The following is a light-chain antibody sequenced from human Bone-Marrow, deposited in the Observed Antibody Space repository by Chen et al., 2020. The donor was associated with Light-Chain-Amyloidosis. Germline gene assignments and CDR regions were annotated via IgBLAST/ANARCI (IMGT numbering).Light chain of an antibody. Sequence: EIVLTQSPATLSLSPGVRATLSCRASQSVRNHLAWYQQKPGQAPRLLIYDASTRATGIPARFSGSGSGTDFTLTINSLEPEDFAVYYCQQRSSWPITFGPGTRVDIK. CDR3: QQRSSWPIT. CDR2: DAS. CDR1: QSVRNH. V-gene: IGKV3-11*01. J-gene: IGKJ3*01.